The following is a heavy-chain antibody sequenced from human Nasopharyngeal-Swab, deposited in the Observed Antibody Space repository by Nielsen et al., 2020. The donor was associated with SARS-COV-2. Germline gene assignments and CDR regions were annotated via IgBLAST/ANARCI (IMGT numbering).Heavy chain of an antibody. D-gene: IGHD6-19*01. Sequence: GESLKISCAASGFTFSSYAMSWVRQAPGKGLEWVSAISGSGGSTYYADSVKGRFTISRDNSKNTLYLQMNSLRAEDTAVYYCAKGSSGWYWGFDWFDPWGQGTPVTVSS. CDR2: ISGSGGST. J-gene: IGHJ5*02. CDR1: GFTFSSYA. V-gene: IGHV3-23*01. CDR3: AKGSSGWYWGFDWFDP.